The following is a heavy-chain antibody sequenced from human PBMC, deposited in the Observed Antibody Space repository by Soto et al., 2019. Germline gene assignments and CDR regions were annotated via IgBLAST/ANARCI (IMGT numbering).Heavy chain of an antibody. CDR3: AGGSPLWFDP. CDR1: GYTFTNYA. D-gene: IGHD3-16*02. V-gene: IGHV1-3*05. Sequence: QVQLVQSGAEEKKPGASVKVSCKASGYTFTNYAMHWVRQAPGQRLEWMGWINAGNGNTKYSQKFQGRVTITRDTAASAAYMELSSLRSDERAVYYAAGGSPLWFDPWGQGTLVTVSS. CDR2: INAGNGNT. J-gene: IGHJ5*02.